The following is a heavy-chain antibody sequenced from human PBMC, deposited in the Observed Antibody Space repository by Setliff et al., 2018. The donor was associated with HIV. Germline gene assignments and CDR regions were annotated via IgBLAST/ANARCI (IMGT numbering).Heavy chain of an antibody. D-gene: IGHD3-16*01. Sequence: ASVKVSCKASGYSFSGYYMSWIRQAPGQALEWMGRINPNNGATEYAQKFQGRVTMTSDSLTSTAHMELTRLRSDETAVYYCARDLGIVIPFDYWGQGTLVTVSS. V-gene: IGHV1-2*06. CDR2: INPNNGAT. J-gene: IGHJ4*02. CDR1: GYSFSGYY. CDR3: ARDLGIVIPFDY.